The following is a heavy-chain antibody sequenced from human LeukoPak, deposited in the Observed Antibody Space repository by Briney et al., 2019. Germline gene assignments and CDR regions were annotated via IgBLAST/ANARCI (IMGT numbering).Heavy chain of an antibody. Sequence: ASVKVSFKASGYTFTIYDINWVRQAPGQGGEWMGWMNPNSGNTGYTQKFQGRVTMTRNTSISTAYMELSSLRSEDTAVYYCARGKALRFLEWFPRRGMDVWGQGTTVTVSS. CDR1: GYTFTIYD. CDR2: MNPNSGNT. J-gene: IGHJ6*02. D-gene: IGHD3-3*01. V-gene: IGHV1-8*01. CDR3: ARGKALRFLEWFPRRGMDV.